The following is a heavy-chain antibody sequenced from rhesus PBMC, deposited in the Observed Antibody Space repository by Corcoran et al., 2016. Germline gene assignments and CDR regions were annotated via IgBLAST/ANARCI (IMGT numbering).Heavy chain of an antibody. V-gene: IGHV6-1*01. CDR3: VRYSNWRADY. D-gene: IGHD4-23*01. CDR2: TFYRSHGNH. J-gene: IGHJ4*01. Sequence: QVQLQESGPGLVKPSQTLSRTCAVSGERVSSNTPTWNWIRQSTSRGLEWLRRTFYRSHGNHDYAQSVHNLITINSDTSKNQFSLQLNSVTPEDMAVYYCVRYSNWRADYWGQGVLVTVSS. CDR1: GERVSSNTPT.